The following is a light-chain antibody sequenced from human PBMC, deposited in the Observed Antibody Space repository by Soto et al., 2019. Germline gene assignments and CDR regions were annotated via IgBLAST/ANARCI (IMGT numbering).Light chain of an antibody. V-gene: IGLV1-40*01. Sequence: QAVLTQPPSVSGAPGHRVTISCTGSSSNIGAGYDVHWYQHLPGTAPKLLIYGNSNRPSGVPDRFSGSKSGTSASLAITGLQAEDEADYYCQSYDSSLSVAVFGGGTQLTVL. CDR2: GNS. CDR1: SSNIGAGYD. CDR3: QSYDSSLSVAV. J-gene: IGLJ7*01.